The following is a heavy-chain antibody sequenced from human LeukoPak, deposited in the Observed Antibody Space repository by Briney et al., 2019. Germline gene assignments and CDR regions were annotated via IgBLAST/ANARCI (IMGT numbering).Heavy chain of an antibody. CDR3: ARVVSSGWYSDY. V-gene: IGHV3-30*02. CDR1: GFTFSSYG. Sequence: GGSLRLSCAASGFTFSSYGMHWVRQAPGKGLEWVAFIRYDGSNKYYADSVKGRFTTSRDNAKNSLYLQMNSLRAEDTAVYYCARVVSSGWYSDYWGQGTLVTVSS. D-gene: IGHD6-19*01. J-gene: IGHJ4*02. CDR2: IRYDGSNK.